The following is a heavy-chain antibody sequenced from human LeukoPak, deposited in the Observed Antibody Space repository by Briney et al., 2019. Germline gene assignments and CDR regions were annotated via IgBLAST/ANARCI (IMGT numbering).Heavy chain of an antibody. Sequence: GGSLRLSRAASGFTFSSYGMHWVRQAPGKGLEWVAVIWYDGSNKYYADSVKGRFTISRDNSKNTLYLQMNSLRAEDTAVYYCAKGYGSGSYSYYFDYWGPGTLVTVSS. CDR3: AKGYGSGSYSYYFDY. CDR2: IWYDGSNK. CDR1: GFTFSSYG. D-gene: IGHD3-10*01. V-gene: IGHV3-33*06. J-gene: IGHJ4*02.